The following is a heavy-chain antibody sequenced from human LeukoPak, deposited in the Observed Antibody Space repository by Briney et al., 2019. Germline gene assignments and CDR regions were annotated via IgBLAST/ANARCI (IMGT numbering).Heavy chain of an antibody. CDR3: ARDTSGWYKRFDY. Sequence: PGGSLRLSCAASGFTFSSYEMNWVRQAPGKGLEWISYISGSGSTIYYADSVKGRFTISRGNAKNSLYLQMNSLRAEDTAVYYCARDTSGWYKRFDYWGQGTLVTVSS. J-gene: IGHJ4*02. CDR1: GFTFSSYE. CDR2: ISGSGSTI. D-gene: IGHD6-19*01. V-gene: IGHV3-48*03.